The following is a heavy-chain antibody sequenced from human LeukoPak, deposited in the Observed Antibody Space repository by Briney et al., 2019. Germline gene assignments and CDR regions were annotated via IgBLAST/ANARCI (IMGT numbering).Heavy chain of an antibody. CDR1: GFTFSSYA. CDR3: AGGGGDYVWGSYRGDY. J-gene: IGHJ4*02. CDR2: ISGSGGST. D-gene: IGHD3-16*02. V-gene: IGHV3-23*01. Sequence: QSGGSLRPSCAASGFTFSSYAMTWVRHAPGKGLEWVSAISGSGGSTYYADSVKGRFTISRDNSKNTLYLQTEGESAEDTAVYYCAGGGGDYVWGSYRGDYWGQGTLVTVSS.